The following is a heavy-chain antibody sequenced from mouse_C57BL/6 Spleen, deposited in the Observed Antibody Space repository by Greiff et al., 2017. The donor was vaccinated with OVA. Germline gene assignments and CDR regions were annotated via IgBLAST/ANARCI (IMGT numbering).Heavy chain of an antibody. CDR2: ISYSGST. J-gene: IGHJ3*01. CDR3: ARESNWRWFAY. CDR1: GYSITSGYD. D-gene: IGHD4-1*02. V-gene: IGHV3-1*01. Sequence: VQLQQSGPGMVEPSPSLSLTCTVTGYSITSGYDWHWIRHFPGNKLEWMGYISYSGSTNYNPSLKSRISLTQDTSKNPFYLKLNSVTTEDTAAYYCARESNWRWFAYWGQGTLVTVSA.